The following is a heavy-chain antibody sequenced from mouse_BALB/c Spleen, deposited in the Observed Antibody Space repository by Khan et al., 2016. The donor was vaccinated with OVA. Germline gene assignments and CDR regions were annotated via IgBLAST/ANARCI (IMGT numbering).Heavy chain of an antibody. CDR2: IWGGGTT. Sequence: VELVESGPGLVAPSQNLSITCTVSGFSLTDYGVSWIRQPPGKGLEWLGVIWGGGTTYYNSALKSRLSISKDNSKSQVFLKMNSLQTDDTAMYYCARELWYYYFALDYWGQGTSVTVSS. CDR1: GFSLTDYG. D-gene: IGHD2-1*01. V-gene: IGHV2-6-5*01. CDR3: ARELWYYYFALDY. J-gene: IGHJ4*01.